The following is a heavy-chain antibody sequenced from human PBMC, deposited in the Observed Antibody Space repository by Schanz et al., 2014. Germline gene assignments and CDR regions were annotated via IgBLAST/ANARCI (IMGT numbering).Heavy chain of an antibody. CDR3: AKDRSWDYDSSGYFDY. CDR2: ISGDHRNT. J-gene: IGHJ4*02. CDR1: GFTFSTHA. D-gene: IGHD3-22*01. V-gene: IGHV3-23*04. Sequence: EVQLVESGGGVVQPGRSLRLSCAASGFTFSTHAMHWVRQAPGKGLEWVSSISGDHRNTFYADSVKGRFTISRDNSKNTLYLQMNSLRAEDTAIYYCAKDRSWDYDSSGYFDYWGQGTLXTVSS.